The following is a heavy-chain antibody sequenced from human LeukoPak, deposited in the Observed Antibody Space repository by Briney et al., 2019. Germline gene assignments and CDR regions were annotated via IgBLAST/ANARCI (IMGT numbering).Heavy chain of an antibody. Sequence: PGGSLRLSCAVSGFTVSSNYMSWVRQAPGKGLEWVSVIYSGGSTYYADSVKGRFTISRDNSKNTLYLQMNSLRVEDTAVYYCARDGDDTSGPFSPFDYWGQGSLVTVSS. J-gene: IGHJ4*02. CDR3: ARDGDDTSGPFSPFDY. D-gene: IGHD3-22*01. CDR1: GFTVSSNY. V-gene: IGHV3-53*01. CDR2: IYSGGST.